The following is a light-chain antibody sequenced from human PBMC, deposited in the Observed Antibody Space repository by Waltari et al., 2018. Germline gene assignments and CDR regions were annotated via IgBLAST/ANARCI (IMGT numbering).Light chain of an antibody. V-gene: IGLV4-69*01. CDR3: QTGGHGTWV. CDR1: SGHSTHI. CDR2: VNSDGSH. Sequence: QLVLTQSPSASASLGASVKLTCTLDSGHSTHIIAWHQQQPQKGPRYLMRVNSDGSHIKGDDIPDRFSGSSSSSGAERYLTISSVQSEDEADYYCQTGGHGTWVFGGGTKLTVL. J-gene: IGLJ3*02.